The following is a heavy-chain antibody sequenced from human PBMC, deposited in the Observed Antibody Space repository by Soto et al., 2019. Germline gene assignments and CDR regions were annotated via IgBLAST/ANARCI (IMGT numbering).Heavy chain of an antibody. J-gene: IGHJ6*02. V-gene: IGHV7-4-1*01. CDR1: GYTFTSYA. CDR2: INTNTGNP. CDR3: ASELLYYDFWSGYWPPSPYYCGMDV. D-gene: IGHD3-3*01. Sequence: ASVKVSCKASGYTFTSYAMNWVRQAPGQGLEWMGWINTNTGNPTYAQGFTGRFVFSLDTSVSTAYLQICSLKAEDTAVYYCASELLYYDFWSGYWPPSPYYCGMDVWGQGTTVTGSS.